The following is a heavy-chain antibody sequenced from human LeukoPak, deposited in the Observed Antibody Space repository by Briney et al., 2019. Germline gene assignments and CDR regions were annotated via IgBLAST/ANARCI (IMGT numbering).Heavy chain of an antibody. V-gene: IGHV4-39*02. J-gene: IGHJ4*02. Sequence: SETLSLTCTVSGGSISSSSYYWGWIRQPPGKGLEWIGSIYYSGSTYYNPSLKSRVTISVDMSKNQFSLKLSSVTAADTAVYYCARDLAAAGPGLDYWGQGTLVTVSS. CDR3: ARDLAAAGPGLDY. CDR1: GGSISSSSYY. CDR2: IYYSGST. D-gene: IGHD6-13*01.